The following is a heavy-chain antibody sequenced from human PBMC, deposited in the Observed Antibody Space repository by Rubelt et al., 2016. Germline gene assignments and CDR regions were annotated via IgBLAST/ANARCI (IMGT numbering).Heavy chain of an antibody. Sequence: VQLQESGPGLVKPSGTLSLTCAVSGGSISSSYWWSWVRQPPGKGLEWVSAISGSGDKTFYADSVKGRFTIARDNAKNSLYRQMNSLRAEDTAVYYCARRHRGPDYWGQGTLVTVSS. CDR2: ISGSGDKT. J-gene: IGHJ4*02. CDR3: ARRHRGPDY. CDR1: GGSISSSYW. V-gene: IGHV3-21*04. D-gene: IGHD3-16*01.